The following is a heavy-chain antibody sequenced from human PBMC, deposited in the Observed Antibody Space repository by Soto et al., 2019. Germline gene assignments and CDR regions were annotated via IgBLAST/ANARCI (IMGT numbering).Heavy chain of an antibody. J-gene: IGHJ6*02. D-gene: IGHD4-17*01. CDR3: ARGGDYGGNSYYYAMDV. CDR2: IYYSGST. Sequence: SETLSLTCTVSGGSISSYYWSWIRQPPGKGLEWIGYIYYSGSTNYNPSLKSRVTVSVDTSKNQFSLRLRSVTAADTAVYYCARGGDYGGNSYYYAMDVWGQGTTVTVSS. CDR1: GGSISSYY. V-gene: IGHV4-59*01.